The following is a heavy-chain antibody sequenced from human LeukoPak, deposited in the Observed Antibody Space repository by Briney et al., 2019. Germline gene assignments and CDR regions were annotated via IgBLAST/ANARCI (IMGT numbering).Heavy chain of an antibody. V-gene: IGHV1-2*02. D-gene: IGHD5-24*01. Sequence: GASVKVSCKASGYTFTGYYMHWVRQAPGQGLEWMGWINPNSGGTNYAQKFQGRVTMTRDTSISTAYMELSRLRSDDTAVYYCARDTTSRDGYNFADYWGQGTPVTVSS. J-gene: IGHJ4*02. CDR2: INPNSGGT. CDR3: ARDTTSRDGYNFADY. CDR1: GYTFTGYY.